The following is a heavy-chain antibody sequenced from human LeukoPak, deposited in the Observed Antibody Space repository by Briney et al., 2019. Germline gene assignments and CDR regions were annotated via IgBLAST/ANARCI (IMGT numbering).Heavy chain of an antibody. CDR2: ISRTSSYI. Sequence: GGSLRLSCAASGFTFSNYNMNWVRQAPGKGLEWVSSISRTSSYIYYADSVKGRFTISRDNAKNSLYLQMNSLRAEDTGVYYCARDAMVRGIIIIPFDYWGQGTLVTVSS. CDR1: GFTFSNYN. D-gene: IGHD3-10*01. V-gene: IGHV3-21*01. CDR3: ARDAMVRGIIIIPFDY. J-gene: IGHJ4*02.